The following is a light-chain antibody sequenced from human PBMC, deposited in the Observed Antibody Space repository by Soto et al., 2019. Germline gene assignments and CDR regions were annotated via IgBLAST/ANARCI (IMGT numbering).Light chain of an antibody. Sequence: NFMLTQPHSVSESPGKTVTISCTRSSGNIASNYVQWYQQRPGSPPTTLIFEDNQRPSGVPDRFSGSIDTSSNSASLTISGLKTEDEADSYCQSYDSRDVMFGGGTKLTVL. CDR3: QSYDSRDVM. CDR1: SGNIASNY. J-gene: IGLJ3*02. CDR2: EDN. V-gene: IGLV6-57*01.